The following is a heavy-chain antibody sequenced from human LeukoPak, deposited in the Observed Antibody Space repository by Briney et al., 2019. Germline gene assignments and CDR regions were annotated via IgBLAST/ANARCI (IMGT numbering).Heavy chain of an antibody. D-gene: IGHD3-22*01. CDR1: GFTFSSYA. Sequence: PGRSLRLSCAASGFTFSSYAMHWVRQAPGKGLEWVAVISYDGSNKYYADSVKGRFTISRDNSKNTLYLHMSSLRAEDTAVYFCARRPRDTSGYYLGAFHDWGQGTTVTVSS. V-gene: IGHV3-30*04. CDR2: ISYDGSNK. CDR3: ARRPRDTSGYYLGAFHD. J-gene: IGHJ3*01.